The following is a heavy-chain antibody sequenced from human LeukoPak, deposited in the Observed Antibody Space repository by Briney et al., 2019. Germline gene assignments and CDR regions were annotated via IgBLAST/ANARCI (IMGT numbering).Heavy chain of an antibody. CDR1: GGSISSYY. Sequence: PSETLSLTCTVSGGSISSYYWSWIRQPPGKGPEWIGYIYYSGSTNYNPSLKSRVTISVDTSKNQFSLKLSSVTAADTAVYYCAVITRRAFDIWGQGTMVTVSS. V-gene: IGHV4-59*01. J-gene: IGHJ3*02. CDR2: IYYSGST. D-gene: IGHD5-24*01. CDR3: AVITRRAFDI.